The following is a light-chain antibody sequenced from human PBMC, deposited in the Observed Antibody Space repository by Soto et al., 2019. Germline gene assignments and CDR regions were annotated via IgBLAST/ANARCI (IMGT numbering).Light chain of an antibody. CDR1: QAISNY. Sequence: DVKMTESPSSLSASIGDRVTITCRASQAISNYLAWYLQKPGKVPKLLIYAASTVQSGVPSRFSGSGSGTDFTLTISSLQPEDVATYYCQKYNSAPETFGQGTKVDIK. V-gene: IGKV1-27*01. CDR3: QKYNSAPET. J-gene: IGKJ1*01. CDR2: AAS.